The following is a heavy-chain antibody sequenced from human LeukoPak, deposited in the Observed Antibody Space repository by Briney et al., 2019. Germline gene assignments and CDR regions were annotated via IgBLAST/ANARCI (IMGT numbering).Heavy chain of an antibody. D-gene: IGHD1-14*01. Sequence: PGGSLRLSCAVSGFTVSSNYMSWVRQAPGRGLEWISIIYSAGSAYYADFVKGRFTISRDASENMLYLQMNSLRAEDTALYYCATAAHPNPATYWGQGTLVTVSS. CDR1: GFTVSSNY. V-gene: IGHV3-66*01. J-gene: IGHJ4*02. CDR3: ATAAHPNPATY. CDR2: IYSAGSA.